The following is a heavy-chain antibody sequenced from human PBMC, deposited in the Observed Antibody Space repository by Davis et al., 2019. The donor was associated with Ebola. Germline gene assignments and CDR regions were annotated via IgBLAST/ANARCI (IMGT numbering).Heavy chain of an antibody. CDR3: TANDYGDYGVDY. D-gene: IGHD4-17*01. Sequence: ASVKVSCNASGYTFTSYDINWVRQPTGQGLEWMGWMNPNSGNTGYAQKFQGRVTMTRNTSISTAYMELSSLRSEDTAVYYCTANDYGDYGVDYWGQGTLVTVSS. CDR1: GYTFTSYD. V-gene: IGHV1-8*01. J-gene: IGHJ4*02. CDR2: MNPNSGNT.